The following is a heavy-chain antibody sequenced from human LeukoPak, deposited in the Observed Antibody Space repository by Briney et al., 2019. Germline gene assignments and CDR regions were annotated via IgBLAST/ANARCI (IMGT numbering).Heavy chain of an antibody. CDR1: GFTFSSYE. D-gene: IGHD2-2*01. J-gene: IGHJ2*01. CDR2: ISSSGSTI. Sequence: GGSLRLSCAASGFTFSSYEMNWVRQAPGKGLEWVSYISSSGSTIYYADSVKGRFTISRDNAKNSLYLQMNSLRAEDTAVYYCAREAAERYCSSTSCYAGYWYFDLWGRGTLVTVSS. V-gene: IGHV3-48*03. CDR3: AREAAERYCSSTSCYAGYWYFDL.